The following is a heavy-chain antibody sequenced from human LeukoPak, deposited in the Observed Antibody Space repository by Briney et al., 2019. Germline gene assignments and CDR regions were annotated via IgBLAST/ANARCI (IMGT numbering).Heavy chain of an antibody. Sequence: SETLSLTCTVSGGSISSYYWSWIRQPPGKGLEWIGYIYYSGSTNYNPSLKSRVTISVDTSKNQFSLKLSSVTAADTAVYYCARERETAFDYWGQGTLVTVSS. CDR2: IYYSGST. CDR1: GGSISSYY. J-gene: IGHJ4*02. D-gene: IGHD5-18*01. V-gene: IGHV4-59*01. CDR3: ARERETAFDY.